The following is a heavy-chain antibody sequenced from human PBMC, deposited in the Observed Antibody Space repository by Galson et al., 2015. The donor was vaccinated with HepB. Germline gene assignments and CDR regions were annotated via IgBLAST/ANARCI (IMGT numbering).Heavy chain of an antibody. J-gene: IGHJ4*02. CDR2: IIPIFGTA. Sequence: SVKVSCKASGGTFSSYAISWVRQAPGQGLEWMGGIIPIFGTANYAQKFQGRVTITADKSTSTAYMELSSLRSEDTAVYYCARGGDYYDSSGYPFGYWGQGTLVTVSS. D-gene: IGHD3-22*01. CDR3: ARGGDYYDSSGYPFGY. CDR1: GGTFSSYA. V-gene: IGHV1-69*06.